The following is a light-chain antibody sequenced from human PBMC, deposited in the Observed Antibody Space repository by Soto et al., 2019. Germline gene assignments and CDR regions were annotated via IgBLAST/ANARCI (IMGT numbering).Light chain of an antibody. CDR2: AAS. Sequence: DIQMTQSPSSLSASVGDRVTITCRAGQDINIYLAWYQQKPGKVPKLLISAASTLQSGVPSRFSGSGSETDFTLTISSLQPEDVATYYCQKYDGAPLTFGGGTKVEIK. CDR1: QDINIY. J-gene: IGKJ4*01. CDR3: QKYDGAPLT. V-gene: IGKV1-27*01.